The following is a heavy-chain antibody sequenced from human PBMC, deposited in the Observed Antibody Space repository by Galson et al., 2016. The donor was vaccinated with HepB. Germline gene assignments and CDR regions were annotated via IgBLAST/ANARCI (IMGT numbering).Heavy chain of an antibody. J-gene: IGHJ4*02. CDR3: AGGYYGSGSYYAY. V-gene: IGHV3-23*01. CDR1: EFTFSGYA. CDR2: ISGSGSST. Sequence: SLRLSCAVSEFTFSGYAMNWVRQAPGKGLEWVSVISGSGSSTYYADSVKGRFTISRDNSKKTLYLQMNSLRAEDTAVYYCAGGYYGSGSYYAYWGQGTLVTVSS. D-gene: IGHD3-10*01.